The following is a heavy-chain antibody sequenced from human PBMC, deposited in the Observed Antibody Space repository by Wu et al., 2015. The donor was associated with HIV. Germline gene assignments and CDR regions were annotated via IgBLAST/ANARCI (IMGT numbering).Heavy chain of an antibody. D-gene: IGHD3-10*01. CDR1: GGTFSSYA. V-gene: IGHV1-69*13. CDR2: IIPIFKTA. J-gene: IGHJ3*02. Sequence: QVQPVQSGAEVKKPGSSVKVSCKASGGTFSSYAISWVRQVPGQGLEWMGRIIPIFKTANYAQKFQGRVTITADESTSTAYMELSSLRSEDTAVYYCARDQYYYGSGTPGTFDIWGQGTMVTVSS. CDR3: ARDQYYYGSGTPGTFDI.